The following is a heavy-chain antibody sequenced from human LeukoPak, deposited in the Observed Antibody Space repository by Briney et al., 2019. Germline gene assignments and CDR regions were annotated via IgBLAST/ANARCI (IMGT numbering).Heavy chain of an antibody. D-gene: IGHD2-8*01. CDR3: AREECSIGVCYPSGY. CDR2: ISAYNGNT. J-gene: IGHJ4*02. Sequence: ASVKVSCKASGYTFNSYGITWVRQAPGQGLEWMGWISAYNGNTNYAQMLQGRVTMTTDTSTSTVYMELRSLRSDDTAVYYCAREECSIGVCYPSGYWGQGTLVTVSS. CDR1: GYTFNSYG. V-gene: IGHV1-18*01.